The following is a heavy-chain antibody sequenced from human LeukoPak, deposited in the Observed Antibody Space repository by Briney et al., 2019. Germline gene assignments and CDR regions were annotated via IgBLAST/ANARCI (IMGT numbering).Heavy chain of an antibody. V-gene: IGHV1-2*02. CDR1: GYTFTGYY. CDR3: ARSPHIWFAERGWFDP. Sequence: ASVKVSCKASGYTFTGYYMHWVRQAPGQGLEWMGWINPNSGGTNYAQKFQGRVTMTRDTSISTAYMELSRLRSDDTAVYYCARSPHIWFAERGWFDPWGQGTLVTVSS. J-gene: IGHJ5*02. D-gene: IGHD3-10*01. CDR2: INPNSGGT.